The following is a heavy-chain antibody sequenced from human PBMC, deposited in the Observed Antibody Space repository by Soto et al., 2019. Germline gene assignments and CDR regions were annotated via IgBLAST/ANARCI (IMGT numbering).Heavy chain of an antibody. Sequence: GASVKVSCKASGYTFTRYGISWVRQAPGQGLEWMGWISGYNGDTNYAQKFQGRVTMTVDTSTTTAFMELTSLTPDDRAVYYCARDGNNGGYFDYWGPGTLVTVSS. CDR2: ISGYNGDT. V-gene: IGHV1-18*01. D-gene: IGHD2-8*01. CDR1: GYTFTRYG. CDR3: ARDGNNGGYFDY. J-gene: IGHJ4*02.